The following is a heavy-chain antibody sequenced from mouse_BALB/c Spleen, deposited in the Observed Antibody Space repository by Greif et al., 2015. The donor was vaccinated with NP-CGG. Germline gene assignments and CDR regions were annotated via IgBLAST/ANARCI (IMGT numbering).Heavy chain of an antibody. CDR3: AIYDGYYYYAMDY. D-gene: IGHD2-3*01. J-gene: IGHJ4*01. Sequence: VQGVESGAELVKPGASVKLSCKASGYTFTSYWMHWVKQRPGQGLEWIGEINPSNGRTNYNEKFKSKATLTVDKSSSTAYMQLRSLTSEDSAVYYCAIYDGYYYYAMDYWGQGTSVTVSS. V-gene: IGHV1S81*02. CDR2: INPSNGRT. CDR1: GYTFTSYW.